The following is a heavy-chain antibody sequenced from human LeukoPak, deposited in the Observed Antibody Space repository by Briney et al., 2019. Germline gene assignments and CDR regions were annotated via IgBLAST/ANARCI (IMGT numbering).Heavy chain of an antibody. CDR2: INHSGST. V-gene: IGHV4-34*01. CDR1: GGSFSTYY. CDR3: AKSNGYGLVDI. Sequence: SETLSLTCAVYGGSFSTYYWSWIRQPPGKGLEWIGEINHSGSTNYNPSLKSRVTISVDTSKNQFSLKLNSVTAADTAVYYCAKSNGYGLVDIWGQGTMVTVSS. J-gene: IGHJ3*02. D-gene: IGHD3-10*01.